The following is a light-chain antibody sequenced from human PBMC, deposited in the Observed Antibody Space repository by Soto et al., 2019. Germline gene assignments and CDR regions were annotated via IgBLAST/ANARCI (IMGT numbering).Light chain of an antibody. CDR3: QQYGRSPLS. V-gene: IGKV3-20*01. CDR1: QSFSSVY. CDR2: AAS. Sequence: PGDSATLSCRSSQSFSSVYLAWYQQKPGQAPRLLISAASTRAAGIPDRFTGSGSGTDFTLTIRRLEPEDCAVYYCQQYGRSPLSFGGGTKVEIK. J-gene: IGKJ4*01.